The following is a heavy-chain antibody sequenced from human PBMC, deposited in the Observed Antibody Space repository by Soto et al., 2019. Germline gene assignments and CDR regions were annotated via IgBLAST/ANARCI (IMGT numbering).Heavy chain of an antibody. Sequence: EVELVESGGGLVQPGGSLRLSCAASGFPFSTYSMSWVRQAPGKGLEWISYISASTLTTFYADSVKGRFTISRDTAQNSLYLQMNSRRYEDTAVYYCARAPQLVAPAATGFDSWGQGTLVTVSS. D-gene: IGHD2-2*01. CDR3: ARAPQLVAPAATGFDS. V-gene: IGHV3-48*02. CDR1: GFPFSTYS. J-gene: IGHJ4*02. CDR2: ISASTLTT.